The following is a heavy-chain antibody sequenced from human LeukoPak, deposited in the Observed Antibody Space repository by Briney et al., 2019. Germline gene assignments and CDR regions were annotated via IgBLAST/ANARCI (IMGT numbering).Heavy chain of an antibody. D-gene: IGHD3-10*01. CDR1: GYTFTSYG. CDR2: ISAYNGNT. J-gene: IGHJ5*02. CDR3: ARGFYGSGKGNWFDP. V-gene: IGHV1-18*01. Sequence: ASVKVSCKASGYTFTSYGISWVRQAPGQGLEWMGWISAYNGNTNYAQKLQGRVTMTTDTSTSTAYMELRSLRSDDTAVYYCARGFYGSGKGNWFDPWGQGTLVTVSS.